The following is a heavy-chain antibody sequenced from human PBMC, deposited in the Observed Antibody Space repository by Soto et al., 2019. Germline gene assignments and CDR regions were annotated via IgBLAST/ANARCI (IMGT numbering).Heavy chain of an antibody. CDR2: INAGNGNT. D-gene: IGHD1-1*01. J-gene: IGHJ5*02. CDR3: ARAGTGNNFDP. V-gene: IGHV1-3*01. CDR1: GYTFTSYA. Sequence: GASVKVSCKASGYTFTSYAMHWVRQAPGQRLEWMGRINAGNGNTKYSQKFQGRVTITRDTSASTAYMELSSLRSEDTAVYYCARAGTGNNFDPWGQGTLVTVSS.